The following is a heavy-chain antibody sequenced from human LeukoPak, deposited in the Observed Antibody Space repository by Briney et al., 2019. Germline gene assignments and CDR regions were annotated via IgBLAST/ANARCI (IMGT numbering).Heavy chain of an antibody. V-gene: IGHV3-30*01. J-gene: IGHJ4*02. CDR1: GFTFSSYA. Sequence: GGSLRLSCAASGFTFSSYAMLWVRQAPGKGLEWVAVISYDGSNKYYADSVKGRFTISRDNSKNTLYLQMNSLRAEDTAVYYCASLELPIDYWGQGTLVTVSS. CDR3: ASLELPIDY. CDR2: ISYDGSNK. D-gene: IGHD1-7*01.